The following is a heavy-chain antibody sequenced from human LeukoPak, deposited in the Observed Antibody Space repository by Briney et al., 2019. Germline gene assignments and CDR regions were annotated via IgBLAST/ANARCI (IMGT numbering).Heavy chain of an antibody. D-gene: IGHD3-3*01. CDR3: ARDYDFWSGYYSPTRGYFGY. CDR2: IRYDGSNK. V-gene: IGHV3-30*02. J-gene: IGHJ4*02. Sequence: GGSLRLSCAASGFTFSGSGMHWVRQAPGKGLEWVTFIRYDGSNKYYTDSVTGRFTISRDNSKNTLYLQMDSLRAEDTAVYYCARDYDFWSGYYSPTRGYFGYWGQGTLVTVSS. CDR1: GFTFSGSG.